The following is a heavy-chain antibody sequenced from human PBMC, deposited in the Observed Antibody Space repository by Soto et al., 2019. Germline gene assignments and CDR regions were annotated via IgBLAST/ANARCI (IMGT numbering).Heavy chain of an antibody. Sequence: EVQVVESGGGLVQPGGSPRLSCVASGFTVRSNYMTWVRQAPGRGLEWVSLIYPDGSTYYADSVKGRFTISRDNSKTTLYLQMNSLRAEDTAVYYCARDVAGTHYFDHWGQGTLVTVSS. V-gene: IGHV3-66*01. CDR2: IYPDGST. CDR1: GFTVRSNY. CDR3: ARDVAGTHYFDH. J-gene: IGHJ4*02. D-gene: IGHD6-19*01.